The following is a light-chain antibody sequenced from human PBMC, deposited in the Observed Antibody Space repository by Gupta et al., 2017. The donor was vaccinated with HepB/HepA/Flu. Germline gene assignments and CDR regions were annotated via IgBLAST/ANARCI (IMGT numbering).Light chain of an antibody. V-gene: IGKV1-27*01. CDR2: AAS. CDR3: QKDNSPPIT. Sequence: DIKMTQSPSSLSASVGDRVTITCRASQTIRNYLAWYQQKPGKVPKLLIYAASTLQAGVPSRFSGSGLGTDFTLTISSLQPEDVAIYYCQKDNSPPITFGQGTRLEIK. J-gene: IGKJ5*01. CDR1: QTIRNY.